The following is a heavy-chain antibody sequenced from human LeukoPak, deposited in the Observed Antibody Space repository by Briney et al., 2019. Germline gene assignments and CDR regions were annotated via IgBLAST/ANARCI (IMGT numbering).Heavy chain of an antibody. J-gene: IGHJ6*03. CDR1: GYTFTSHD. V-gene: IGHV1-8*01. CDR2: MNPNSGNT. Sequence: ASVKVSSKASGYTFTSHDINWVRQATGQGLEWMGWMNPNSGNTGYAQKFQGRVTMTRNTSISTAYMELSSLRSEDTAVYYCARHEYSSSWGYYYYYMDVWGKGTTVTVSS. D-gene: IGHD6-6*01. CDR3: ARHEYSSSWGYYYYYMDV.